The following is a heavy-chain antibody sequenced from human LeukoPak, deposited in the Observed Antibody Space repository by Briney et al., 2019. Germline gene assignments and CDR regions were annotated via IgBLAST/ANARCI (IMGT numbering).Heavy chain of an antibody. CDR1: GYTFTSYG. V-gene: IGHV1-18*01. D-gene: IGHD3-22*01. J-gene: IGHJ4*02. CDR2: ISAYNGNT. Sequence: ASVKVSCKASGYTFTSYGISWVRQAPGQGLEWMGWISAYNGNTNYAQKLQGRVTMTTDTSTSTAYMELRSLRSDDTAVYYCARPLSYYHSSGYSGGFDYWGQGTLVTVSS. CDR3: ARPLSYYHSSGYSGGFDY.